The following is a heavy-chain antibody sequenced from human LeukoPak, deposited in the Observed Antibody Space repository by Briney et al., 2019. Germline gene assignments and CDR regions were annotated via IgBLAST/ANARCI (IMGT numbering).Heavy chain of an antibody. D-gene: IGHD1-26*01. J-gene: IGHJ6*02. Sequence: SETLSLTCTVSGGSISSSIYYWGWIRQPPGKGLEWIGSIYYNANTYYNPSLKSRITISVDTSKNQFSLRLSSVTAADTAVYYCARVGAIPRYYNYYGMDVWGQGTTVTVSS. CDR3: ARVGAIPRYYNYYGMDV. V-gene: IGHV4-39*07. CDR2: IYYNANT. CDR1: GGSISSSIYY.